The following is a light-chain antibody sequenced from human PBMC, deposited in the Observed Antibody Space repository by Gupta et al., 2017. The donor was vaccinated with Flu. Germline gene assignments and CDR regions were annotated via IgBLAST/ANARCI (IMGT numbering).Light chain of an antibody. Sequence: VTISCSGSSCSIGTKYVFWYQQFPGTAPELRIYDDDGRPSGIPDRCSGAKYGTSASLAISGVQTADEADYYCGTWDGSLNVGVFGGGTKLTVL. J-gene: IGLJ3*02. CDR1: SCSIGTKY. CDR2: DDD. V-gene: IGLV1-51*01. CDR3: GTWDGSLNVGV.